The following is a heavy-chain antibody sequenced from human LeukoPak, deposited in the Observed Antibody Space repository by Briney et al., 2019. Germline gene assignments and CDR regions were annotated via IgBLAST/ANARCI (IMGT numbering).Heavy chain of an antibody. CDR2: INHSGST. D-gene: IGHD5-24*01. CDR1: GGSFSGYY. V-gene: IGHV4-34*01. J-gene: IGHJ4*02. Sequence: SETLSLTCAVYGGSFSGYYWSWIRQPPGKGLEWIGEINHSGSTNYNPSLKSRVTISVDTSKNQFSLKLSSVTAADTAVYYCARDYNNYVGYWGQGILVTVSS. CDR3: ARDYNNYVGY.